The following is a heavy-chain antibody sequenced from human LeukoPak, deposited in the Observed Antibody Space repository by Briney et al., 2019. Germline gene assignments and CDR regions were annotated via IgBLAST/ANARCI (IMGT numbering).Heavy chain of an antibody. CDR3: ARARLRWYSFDY. V-gene: IGHV4-31*03. D-gene: IGHD4-23*01. CDR2: IYYSGST. Sequence: SETLSLTCTVSGGSISSGGYYWSWIRQHPGKGLEWIGYIYYSGSTYYNPSLKSRVTISVDTSKNQFSLKLSSVTAADTAVYYCARARLRWYSFDYWGQGTLVAVSS. CDR1: GGSISSGGYY. J-gene: IGHJ4*02.